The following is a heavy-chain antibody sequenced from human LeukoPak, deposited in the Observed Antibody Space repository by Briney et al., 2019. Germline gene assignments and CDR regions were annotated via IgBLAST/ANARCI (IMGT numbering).Heavy chain of an antibody. Sequence: GGSLRLSCAASGFTFYDYAMHWVRQAPGKGLEWVSGISWNSGSIGYADSVKGRFTISRDNAKNSLYLQMNSLRAEDTALYYCAKDKDSNGWYGNWFDPWGQGTLVTVSS. V-gene: IGHV3-9*01. CDR3: AKDKDSNGWYGNWFDP. J-gene: IGHJ5*02. D-gene: IGHD6-19*01. CDR2: ISWNSGSI. CDR1: GFTFYDYA.